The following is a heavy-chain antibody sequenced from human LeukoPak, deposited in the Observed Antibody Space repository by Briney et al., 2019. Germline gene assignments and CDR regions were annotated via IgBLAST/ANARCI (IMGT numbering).Heavy chain of an antibody. D-gene: IGHD5-24*01. CDR3: ARDEHGYPVP. V-gene: IGHV3-21*01. J-gene: IGHJ4*02. Sequence: GGSLRLSCAASGFTFSSYAMSWVRQAPGKGLEWVSSISSSSSYIYYADSVRGRFTISRDNAKNSLYLQMNSLRAEDTAVYYCARDEHGYPVPWGQGTLVTVSS. CDR2: ISSSSSYI. CDR1: GFTFSSYA.